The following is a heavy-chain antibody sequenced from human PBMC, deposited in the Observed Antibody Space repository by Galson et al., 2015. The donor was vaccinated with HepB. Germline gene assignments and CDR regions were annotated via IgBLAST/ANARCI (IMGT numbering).Heavy chain of an antibody. CDR3: ARALEWSQYKFYYYYYGMDV. V-gene: IGHV4-59*01. Sequence: LSLTCTVSGGSISSYYWSWIRQPPGKGLEWIGYVYYSGSTNYNPSLKSRVTISVDTSKNQFSLKLSFVTAADTAVYYCARALEWSQYKFYYYYYGMDVWGQGTTVTVSS. CDR1: GGSISSYY. CDR2: VYYSGST. J-gene: IGHJ6*02. D-gene: IGHD3-3*01.